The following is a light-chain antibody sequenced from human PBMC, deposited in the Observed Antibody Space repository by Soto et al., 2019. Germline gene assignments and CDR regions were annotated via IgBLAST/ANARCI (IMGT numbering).Light chain of an antibody. CDR2: RNN. Sequence: QSVLTQPPSASGTPGQRVTISCSGSSSNIGSNTVNWYQQLPGTAPKLLIYRNNQRPSGVPDRFSGSKSGTSASLAISGLRSDDEADYFCATWDDSLNGFDVFGTGTKLTVL. CDR3: ATWDDSLNGFDV. V-gene: IGLV1-44*01. J-gene: IGLJ1*01. CDR1: SSNIGSNT.